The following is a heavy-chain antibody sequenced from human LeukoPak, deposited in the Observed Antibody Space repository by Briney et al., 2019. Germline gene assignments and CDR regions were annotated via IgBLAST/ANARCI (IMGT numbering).Heavy chain of an antibody. D-gene: IGHD3-22*01. J-gene: IGHJ4*02. V-gene: IGHV4-34*01. Sequence: SETLSLTCAVYDESFSGYYWSWIRQPPGKGLEWIGEINHSGSTNYNPSLKSRVTISVDTSKNQFSLRLSSVTAADTAVYYCARYSGYYLSYFDYWGQGTLVTVSS. CDR1: DESFSGYY. CDR3: ARYSGYYLSYFDY. CDR2: INHSGST.